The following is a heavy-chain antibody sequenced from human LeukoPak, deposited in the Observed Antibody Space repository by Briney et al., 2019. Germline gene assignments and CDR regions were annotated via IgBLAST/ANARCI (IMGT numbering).Heavy chain of an antibody. CDR3: ARGGTTVTTLNWFDP. D-gene: IGHD4-17*01. V-gene: IGHV4-38-2*02. CDR2: MFLNGTA. Sequence: SETLSLTCSVSGYSIRSGYSWGWIRQPPGKGLEWVGTMFLNGTAYYNPSLKSRVTISVDTSKNQFSLKLSSVTAADTAVYYCARGGTTVTTLNWFDPWGQGTLVTVSS. J-gene: IGHJ5*02. CDR1: GYSIRSGYS.